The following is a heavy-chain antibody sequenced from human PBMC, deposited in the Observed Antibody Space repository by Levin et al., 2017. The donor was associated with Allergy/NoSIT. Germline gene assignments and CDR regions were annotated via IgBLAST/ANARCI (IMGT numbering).Heavy chain of an antibody. V-gene: IGHV1-18*01. Sequence: GESLKISCKASGYTFTSYGISWVRQAPGQGLEWMGWISAYNGNTNYAQKLQGRVTMTTDTSTSTAYMELRSLRSDDTAVYYCARDNPYLHYDSSGYRTSHDYWGQGTLVTVSS. J-gene: IGHJ4*02. CDR1: GYTFTSYG. CDR2: ISAYNGNT. CDR3: ARDNPYLHYDSSGYRTSHDY. D-gene: IGHD3-22*01.